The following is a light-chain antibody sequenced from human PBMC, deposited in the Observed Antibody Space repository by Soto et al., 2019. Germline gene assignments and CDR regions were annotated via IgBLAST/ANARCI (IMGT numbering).Light chain of an antibody. CDR3: CSFAGSYTYV. J-gene: IGLJ1*01. Sequence: QSVLTQPRSVAGSPRQSVTISCTGTSSDVGRYDYVSWYQQHPGKAPKLIIYDVSERPSGVPDRFSGSKFGNTASLAISGLQAEDEADYACCSFAGSYTYVFGTGTKVTV. CDR1: SSDVGRYDY. CDR2: DVS. V-gene: IGLV2-11*01.